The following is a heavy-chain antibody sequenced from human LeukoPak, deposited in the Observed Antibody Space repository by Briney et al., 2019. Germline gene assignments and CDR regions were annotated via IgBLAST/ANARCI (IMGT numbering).Heavy chain of an antibody. Sequence: GGSLRLSCAASGFTFTSHSIHWVRQPPGKGLEWVSSIGSRSTTIYYAESVKGRFTISRDNAKNSLYLQMNSLRAEDTAVYYCARETSESFDIWGQGTMVTVSS. D-gene: IGHD2-2*01. J-gene: IGHJ3*02. CDR2: IGSRSTTI. CDR3: ARETSESFDI. CDR1: GFTFTSHS. V-gene: IGHV3-21*01.